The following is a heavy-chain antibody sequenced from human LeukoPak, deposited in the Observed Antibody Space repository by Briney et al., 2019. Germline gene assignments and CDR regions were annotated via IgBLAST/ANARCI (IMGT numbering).Heavy chain of an antibody. CDR1: GYTFTSYG. V-gene: IGHV1-18*01. D-gene: IGHD2-2*02. CDR3: ARDAHRYYSSTSCYMGY. CDR2: ISAYNGNT. J-gene: IGHJ4*02. Sequence: ASVTVSCKASGYTFTSYGISWVRQAPGQGLEWMGWISAYNGNTNYAQKLQGRVTMTTDTSTSTAYMELRSLRSDDTAVYYCARDAHRYYSSTSCYMGYWGQGTLVTVSS.